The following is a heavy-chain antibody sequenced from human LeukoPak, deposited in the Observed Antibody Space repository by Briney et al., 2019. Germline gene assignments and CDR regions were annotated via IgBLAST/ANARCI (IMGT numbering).Heavy chain of an antibody. CDR1: GGSISSYF. V-gene: IGHV4-59*08. J-gene: IGHJ4*02. CDR3: ARAVVVVASSLYYFDY. CDR2: IYYTGST. D-gene: IGHD2-15*01. Sequence: SETLSLTCTVSGGSISSYFWSWIRQPPGKGLEWIGYIYYTGSTSYNPSLKSRVTISVDTSKNQLSLKVGSVTAADTAVYYCARAVVVVASSLYYFDYWGQGTLVTVSS.